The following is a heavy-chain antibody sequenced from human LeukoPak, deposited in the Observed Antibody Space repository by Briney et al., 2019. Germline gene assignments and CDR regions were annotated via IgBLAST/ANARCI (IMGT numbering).Heavy chain of an antibody. CDR3: ARTPAAGYYYYGMDV. CDR2: INSDGSST. J-gene: IGHJ6*02. V-gene: IGHV3-74*01. D-gene: IGHD6-13*01. CDR1: GFTFSSYW. Sequence: PRGSLRLSCAASGFTFSSYWMHWVRQAPGKGLVWVPRINSDGSSTSYADSVKGRFTISRDNAKNTLYLQMNSLRAEDTAVYYCARTPAAGYYYYGMDVWGQGTTVTVSS.